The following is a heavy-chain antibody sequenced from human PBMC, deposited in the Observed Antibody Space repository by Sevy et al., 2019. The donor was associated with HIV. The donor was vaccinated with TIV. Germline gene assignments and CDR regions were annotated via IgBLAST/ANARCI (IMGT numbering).Heavy chain of an antibody. V-gene: IGHV3-30*18. D-gene: IGHD3-9*01. Sequence: GGSLRLSCAASGLTFSSYGMHWVRQAPGKGLEWVALISYDGSNKYYADSVKGRFTISRDNSKNTLYLQMNSLRAEDTAVYYCAKDRTLMNYDILTGGDYWGQGTLVTVSS. CDR3: AKDRTLMNYDILTGGDY. CDR1: GLTFSSYG. J-gene: IGHJ4*02. CDR2: ISYDGSNK.